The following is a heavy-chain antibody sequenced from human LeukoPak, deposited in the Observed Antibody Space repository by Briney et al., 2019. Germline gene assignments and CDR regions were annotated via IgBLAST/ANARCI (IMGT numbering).Heavy chain of an antibody. J-gene: IGHJ4*02. V-gene: IGHV3-74*01. CDR2: INSDGSST. D-gene: IGHD3-3*01. CDR1: GFTFSSYW. Sequence: QSGGSLRLYCAASGFTFSSYWMQWVRQAPGKGLVWVSRINSDGSSTSYEDSVKGRFTISRDNAKNTLYLQMSSLRAEDTAVYYCARANTIFGVVIRSFDYWGQGTLVTVSS. CDR3: ARANTIFGVVIRSFDY.